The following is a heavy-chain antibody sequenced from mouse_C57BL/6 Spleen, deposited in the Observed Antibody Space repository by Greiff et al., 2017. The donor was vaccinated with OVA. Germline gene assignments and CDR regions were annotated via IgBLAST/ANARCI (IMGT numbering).Heavy chain of an antibody. D-gene: IGHD2-1*01. CDR2: IDPSDSYT. CDR3: AREYGIHSYFDY. J-gene: IGHJ2*01. Sequence: VQLQQPGAELVMPGASVKLSCKASGYTFTSYGMHWVKQRPGQGLEWIGEIDPSDSYTNYNQKFKGKSTLTVDKSSSTAYMQLSSLTSEDSAVYCCAREYGIHSYFDYWGKGTTLTVSS. CDR1: GYTFTSYG. V-gene: IGHV1-69*01.